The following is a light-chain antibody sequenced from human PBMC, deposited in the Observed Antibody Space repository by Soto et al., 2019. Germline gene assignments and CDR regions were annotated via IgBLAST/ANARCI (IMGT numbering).Light chain of an antibody. CDR2: RAS. V-gene: IGKV1-5*03. J-gene: IGKJ2*01. Sequence: DIQMTQSPSTLSASVGDRVTITCRASQSISSWLAWYQQKSGKAPKLLIYRASTLESGVPSRFSGSGSGTDFTLTISSLQPDDFATFYCQQYNTYPVTFGQGTKLEI. CDR1: QSISSW. CDR3: QQYNTYPVT.